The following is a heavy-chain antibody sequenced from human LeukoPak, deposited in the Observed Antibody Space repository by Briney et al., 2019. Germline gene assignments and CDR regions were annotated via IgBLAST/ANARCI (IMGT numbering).Heavy chain of an antibody. J-gene: IGHJ4*02. V-gene: IGHV3-23*01. CDR1: GFTFSSYA. D-gene: IGHD6-19*01. Sequence: QPGGSLRLSCAASGFTFSSYAMSWVRQAPGKGLEWVSAISGSGGSTYYADSVKGRFTISRDNSKNTLYLQMNSLRAEDTAVYYCAKDPTIAVASLDDYWGQGTLVTVSS. CDR3: AKDPTIAVASLDDY. CDR2: ISGSGGST.